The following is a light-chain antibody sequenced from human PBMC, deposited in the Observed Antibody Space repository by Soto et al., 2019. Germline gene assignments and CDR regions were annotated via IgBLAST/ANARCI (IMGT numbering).Light chain of an antibody. CDR3: LQDYIYPWT. V-gene: IGKV1-6*01. CDR1: QDIRNN. CDR2: AAS. Sequence: AIQVTQSPPSLAASVRDRVTVTCRASQDIRNNLGWYQQKPGKVPKLLIYAASSLQSGVPSRFSGSGSGTDFTLTISSLQPEYFATYYCLQDYIYPWTFGQGTNVDIK. J-gene: IGKJ1*01.